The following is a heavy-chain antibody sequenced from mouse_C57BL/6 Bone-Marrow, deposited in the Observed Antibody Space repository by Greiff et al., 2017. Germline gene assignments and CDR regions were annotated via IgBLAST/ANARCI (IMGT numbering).Heavy chain of an antibody. D-gene: IGHD2-4*01. J-gene: IGHJ2*01. Sequence: VQVVESGAELVQPGASAKMSCKASGYTFTTSPIEWMKQYHGTSLAWIGNFHPYNDDTQYNEKFKGKASMTVEKPSSTVYFEHSRLTSDDSAVYYCARGVNYGGYYFDYWGQGTTLT. V-gene: IGHV1-47*01. CDR1: GYTFTTSP. CDR3: ARGVNYGGYYFDY. CDR2: FHPYNDDT.